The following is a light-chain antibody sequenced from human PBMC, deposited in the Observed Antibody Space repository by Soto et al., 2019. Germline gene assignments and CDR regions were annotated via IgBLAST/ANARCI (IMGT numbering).Light chain of an antibody. V-gene: IGLV3-1*01. CDR1: KLGDKY. J-gene: IGLJ2*01. CDR2: QDN. CDR3: QAWDSSTADVV. Sequence: SYELTQPPSVSVSPGQTASITCSGDKLGDKYACWYQQKPGQSPVLVIYQDNKRPSGIPGRFSGSNSGNTATLTISGTQALDEADYYCQAWDSSTADVVFGGGTKLTVL.